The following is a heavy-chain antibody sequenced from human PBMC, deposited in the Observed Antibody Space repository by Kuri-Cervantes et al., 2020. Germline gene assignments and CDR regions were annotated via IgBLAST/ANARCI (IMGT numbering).Heavy chain of an antibody. CDR3: ANIRGTNYYGMDV. V-gene: IGHV3-23*01. CDR2: ISGSGGST. J-gene: IGHJ6*02. Sequence: ETLSLTCAASGFTFSSYAMSWVRQAPGKGLEWVSAISGSGGSTYYADSVKGRFAISRDNSKNTLYLQMNSLRAEDTAVYYCANIRGTNYYGMDVWGQGTTVTVSS. CDR1: GFTFSSYA. D-gene: IGHD3-16*01.